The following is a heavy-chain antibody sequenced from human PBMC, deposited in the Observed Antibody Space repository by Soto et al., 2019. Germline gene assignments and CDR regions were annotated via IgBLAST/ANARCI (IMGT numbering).Heavy chain of an antibody. CDR1: GFTFSSYA. Sequence: GSLRLSCAASGFTFSSYAMSWVRQAPGKGLEWVSAISGSGGSTYYADSVKGRFTISRDNSKNTLYLQMNSLRAEDTAVYYCAKSITMIVVVPHAFDIWGQGTMVTVSS. CDR2: ISGSGGST. CDR3: AKSITMIVVVPHAFDI. D-gene: IGHD3-22*01. V-gene: IGHV3-23*01. J-gene: IGHJ3*02.